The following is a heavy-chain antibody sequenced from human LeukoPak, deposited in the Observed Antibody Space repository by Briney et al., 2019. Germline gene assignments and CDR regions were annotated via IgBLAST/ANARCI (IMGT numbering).Heavy chain of an antibody. CDR3: ARSSGYSSSGGLNWFDT. V-gene: IGHV4-39*01. D-gene: IGHD6-13*01. Sequence: SETLSLTCTVSGGSISSSSYYWGWVRQPPGKGLEWIGSIYYSGSTYYNPSLKSRVTISVDTSKNQFSLKLSSVTAADTAVYYCARSSGYSSSGGLNWFDTWGQGTLVTVSS. CDR1: GGSISSSSYY. J-gene: IGHJ5*02. CDR2: IYYSGST.